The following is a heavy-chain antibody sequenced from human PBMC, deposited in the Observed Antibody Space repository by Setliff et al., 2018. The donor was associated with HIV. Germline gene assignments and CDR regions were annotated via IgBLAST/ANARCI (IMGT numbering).Heavy chain of an antibody. V-gene: IGHV4-38-2*02. CDR2: IYHTGST. CDR3: ATPPIAGVRGYPQGWYFDL. Sequence: SETLSLTCTVSGYSISSDYYWGWIRQPPGKGLEWIGSIYHTGSTYYNPSLKSRVTISVDTSKNQFSLKLTSVTAADTAVYYCATPPIAGVRGYPQGWYFDLWGRGTRVTVSS. D-gene: IGHD3-10*01. J-gene: IGHJ2*01. CDR1: GYSISSDYY.